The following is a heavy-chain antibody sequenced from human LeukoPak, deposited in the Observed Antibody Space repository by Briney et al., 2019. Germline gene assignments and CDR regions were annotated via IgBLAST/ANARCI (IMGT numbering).Heavy chain of an antibody. CDR2: IIPIFGTA. CDR1: GGTFSSYA. CDR3: ARDGSGSYYNYFDY. D-gene: IGHD3-10*01. J-gene: IGHJ4*02. V-gene: IGHV1-69*13. Sequence: GASVKVSCKASGGTFSSYAISWVRQAPGQGLEWTGGIIPIFGTANYAQKFQGRVTITADESTSTAYMELSSLRSEDTAVYYCARDGSGSYYNYFDYWGQGTLVTVSS.